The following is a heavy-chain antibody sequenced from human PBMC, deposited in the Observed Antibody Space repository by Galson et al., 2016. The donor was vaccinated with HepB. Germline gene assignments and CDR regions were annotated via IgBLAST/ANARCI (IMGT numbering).Heavy chain of an antibody. V-gene: IGHV4-39*02. CDR1: GGSINSDSYY. CDR3: ARPHSYSNCAFDD. D-gene: IGHD4-11*01. J-gene: IGHJ4*02. Sequence: SETLSLTCTVSGGSINSDSYYWGWIRQPPGKGLEWIGNIYYTGTTYYNPSLKSRVTISADRSKNHFSLKLTSVTAADTAVYYCARPHSYSNCAFDDWGQGNLVTVSS. CDR2: IYYTGTT.